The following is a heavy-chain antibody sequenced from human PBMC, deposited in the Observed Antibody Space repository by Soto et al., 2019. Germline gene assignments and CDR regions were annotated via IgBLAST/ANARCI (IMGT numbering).Heavy chain of an antibody. J-gene: IGHJ4*02. Sequence: GASVKGSCKASGYTFTSYAMHLVRQAPGQRLEWMGWINAGNGNTKYSQKFQGRVTITRDTSASTAYMELSSLRSEDTAVYYCAAMGYCSSTSCAIDYWGQGTLVTVSS. CDR1: GYTFTSYA. V-gene: IGHV1-3*01. CDR3: AAMGYCSSTSCAIDY. CDR2: INAGNGNT. D-gene: IGHD2-2*01.